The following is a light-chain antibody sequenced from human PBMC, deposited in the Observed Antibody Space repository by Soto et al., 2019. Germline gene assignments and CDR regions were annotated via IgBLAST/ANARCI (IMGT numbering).Light chain of an antibody. CDR3: QHSHSTPLT. CDR2: AAS. Sequence: DIQMTQSPSSLSASVGDRVTITCRASQSINSHLNWYQLRPGKAPKLLIIAASSLQSGVPSRFSGSGYGTDLTLTITSLQPEDFATYSCQHSHSTPLTFGGGTKVEI. J-gene: IGKJ4*01. V-gene: IGKV1-39*01. CDR1: QSINSH.